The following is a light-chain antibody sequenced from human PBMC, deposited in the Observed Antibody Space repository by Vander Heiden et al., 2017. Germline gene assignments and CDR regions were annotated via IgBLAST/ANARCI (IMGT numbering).Light chain of an antibody. CDR1: NIRSKS. J-gene: IGLJ1*01. CDR3: QVWDSSSDHYV. Sequence: GGNNIRSKSVHWYQQKPGQAPVLVVYDDSDRPSGSPERFSGSNSGNTATLTVSRVEAGDEADYYCQVWDSSSDHYVFGGGTKVTVL. V-gene: IGLV3-21*02. CDR2: DDS.